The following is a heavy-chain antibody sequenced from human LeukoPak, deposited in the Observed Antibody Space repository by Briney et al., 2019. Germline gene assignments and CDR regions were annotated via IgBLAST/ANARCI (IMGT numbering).Heavy chain of an antibody. CDR1: GGSFSGYY. Sequence: SETLSLTCAVYGGSFSGYYWTWIRQPPGKGLEWIGEIYHSGSTNYNPSLKSRVTISVDKSKNQFSLKLNSVTAADTAVYYCATTPDIVATMGYWGQGTLVTVSS. CDR2: IYHSGST. CDR3: ATTPDIVATMGY. D-gene: IGHD5-12*01. V-gene: IGHV4-34*01. J-gene: IGHJ4*02.